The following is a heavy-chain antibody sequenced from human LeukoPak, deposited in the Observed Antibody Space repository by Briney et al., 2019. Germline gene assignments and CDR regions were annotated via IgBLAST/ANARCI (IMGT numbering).Heavy chain of an antibody. CDR2: INTNSGDT. J-gene: IGHJ4*02. D-gene: IGHD5-12*01. V-gene: IGHV1-2*02. CDR1: GYTFIGYT. Sequence: GASVKVSCKASGYTFIGYTIHWIRQAPGQGLEWMGLINTNSGDTYPAQNFQGRVTMTRDTSINTAYMELSRLRSDDTALYYCAGDGPGYSGYPGPYDYWGQGTLVTVSS. CDR3: AGDGPGYSGYPGPYDY.